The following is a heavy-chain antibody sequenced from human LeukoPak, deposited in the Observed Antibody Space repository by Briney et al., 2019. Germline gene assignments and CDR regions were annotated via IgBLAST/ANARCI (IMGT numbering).Heavy chain of an antibody. Sequence: PGGSLRLSCAASEFTFSSYAMSWVRQAPGKGLEWVSAISGSGGSTYYADSVKGRLTISRDNSKNTLYLQMNSLRAEDTAVYYCAKDRTAMVEFDYWGQGTLVTVSS. CDR3: AKDRTAMVEFDY. CDR2: ISGSGGST. J-gene: IGHJ4*02. CDR1: EFTFSSYA. V-gene: IGHV3-23*01. D-gene: IGHD5-18*01.